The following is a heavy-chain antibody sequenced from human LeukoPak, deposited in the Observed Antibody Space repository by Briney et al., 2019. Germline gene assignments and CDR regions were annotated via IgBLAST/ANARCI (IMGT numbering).Heavy chain of an antibody. CDR3: AGDPNLAIFDH. D-gene: IGHD3-9*01. CDR1: GGPISTYY. Sequence: SETLSLTCTVSGGPISTYYWSWIRQPPGKDLEWIGYISTSGSTNYNPSLKSQVTISVDTSKNQFSLKLNSVTAADTAVYYCAGDPNLAIFDHWGQGILVTVSS. V-gene: IGHV4-4*09. J-gene: IGHJ4*02. CDR2: ISTSGST.